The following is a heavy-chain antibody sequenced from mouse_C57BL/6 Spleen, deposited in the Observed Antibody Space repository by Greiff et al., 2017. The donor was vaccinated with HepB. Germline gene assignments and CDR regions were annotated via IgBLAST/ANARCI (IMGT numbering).Heavy chain of an antibody. J-gene: IGHJ4*01. CDR1: GFTFSSYA. Sequence: EVHLVESGGGLVKPGGSLKLSCAASGFTFSSYAMSWVRQTPEKRLEWVATISDGGSYTYYPDNVKGRFTISRDNAKNNLYLQMSHLKSEDTAMYYCARRSITSYAMDYWGQGTSVTVSS. CDR3: ARRSITSYAMDY. CDR2: ISDGGSYT. D-gene: IGHD1-1*01. V-gene: IGHV5-4*03.